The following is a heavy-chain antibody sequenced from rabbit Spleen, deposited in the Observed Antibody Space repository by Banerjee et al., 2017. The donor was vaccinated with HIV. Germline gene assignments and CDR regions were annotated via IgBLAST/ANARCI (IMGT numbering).Heavy chain of an antibody. V-gene: IGHV1S47*01. CDR2: IDPVFGST. J-gene: IGHJ4*01. CDR3: VREAGYAGYPYANL. Sequence: QEQLVESGGGLVQPGGSLKLSCKASGFDFSSYGMSWVRQAPGKGLEWIGYIDPVFGSTYYANWVNGRFTISSHNAQNTLYLQLNSLTAADTATYFCVREAGYAGYPYANLWGPGTLVTVS. CDR1: GFDFSSYG. D-gene: IGHD6-1*01.